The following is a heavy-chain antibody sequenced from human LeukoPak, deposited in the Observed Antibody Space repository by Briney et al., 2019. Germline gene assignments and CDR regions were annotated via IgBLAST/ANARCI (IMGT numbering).Heavy chain of an antibody. CDR3: VQARAARERAFDY. Sequence: GRSLRLSCAASGFTFSSYAMHWVRQAPGKGLEWVAVISYDGSNKYYADSVKGRFTISRDNSKNTLYLQMNSLRAEDTALYYCVQARAARERAFDYWGQGTLVTVSS. D-gene: IGHD6-6*01. CDR1: GFTFSSYA. V-gene: IGHV3-30-3*01. J-gene: IGHJ4*02. CDR2: ISYDGSNK.